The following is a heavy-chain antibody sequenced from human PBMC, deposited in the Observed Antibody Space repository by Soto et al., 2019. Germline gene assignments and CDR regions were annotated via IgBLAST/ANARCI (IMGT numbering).Heavy chain of an antibody. V-gene: IGHV1-46*01. CDR1: GYTFSNYY. CDR3: ARDGWFSALRIPFGLDV. J-gene: IGHJ6*02. Sequence: QVQLVQSGAEVKKPGASVTVSCKATGYTFSNYYIHWVRQAPGQGLDWMGIINPNGGSTTYAQKLQRRVSINRDTSTTTVYMELSSLTSADTALYYCARDGWFSALRIPFGLDVWGQGTTVTVSS. D-gene: IGHD3-3*01. CDR2: INPNGGST.